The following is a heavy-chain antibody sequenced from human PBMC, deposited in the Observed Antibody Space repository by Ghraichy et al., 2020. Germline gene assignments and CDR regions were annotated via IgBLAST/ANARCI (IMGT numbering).Heavy chain of an antibody. D-gene: IGHD6-6*01. V-gene: IGHV3-74*01. CDR3: ARVSSSSAAFDI. CDR2: INSDGSST. CDR1: GFTFSSYW. Sequence: ESLNISCAASGFTFSSYWMHWVRQAPGKGLVWVSRINSDGSSTSYADSVKGRFTISRDNAKNTLYLQMNSLRAEDTAVYYCARVSSSSAAFDIWGQGTMVTVSS. J-gene: IGHJ3*02.